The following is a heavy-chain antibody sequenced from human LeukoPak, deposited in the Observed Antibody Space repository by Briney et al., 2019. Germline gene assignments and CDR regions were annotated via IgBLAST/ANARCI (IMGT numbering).Heavy chain of an antibody. CDR1: GYSISSGYY. CDR3: ARVIAAAVWFDP. CDR2: IYHSGGT. V-gene: IGHV4-38-2*02. D-gene: IGHD6-13*01. Sequence: PSETLSLTCTVSGYSISSGYYWGWIRQPPGKGLEWIGSIYHSGGTYYNPSLKSRVTISVDTSKNQFSLKLSSVTAADTAVYYCARVIAAAVWFDPWGQGTLVTVSS. J-gene: IGHJ5*02.